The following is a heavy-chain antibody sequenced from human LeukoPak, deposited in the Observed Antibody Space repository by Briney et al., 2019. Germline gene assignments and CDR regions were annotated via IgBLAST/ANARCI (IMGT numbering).Heavy chain of an antibody. CDR2: ISSSSSYI. Sequence: GGSLRLSCAASGFTFSSYSMNWVRQAPGKGLEWVSSISSSSSYIYYADSVKGRFTISRDNAKNSLYLQMNSLRAEDTAVYYCARGITYYDILTGYYYMDVWGKGTTVTVSS. J-gene: IGHJ6*03. CDR3: ARGITYYDILTGYYYMDV. V-gene: IGHV3-21*01. D-gene: IGHD3-9*01. CDR1: GFTFSSYS.